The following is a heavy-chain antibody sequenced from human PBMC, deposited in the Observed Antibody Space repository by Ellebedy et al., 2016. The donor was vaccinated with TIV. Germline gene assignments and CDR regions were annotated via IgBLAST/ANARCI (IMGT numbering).Heavy chain of an antibody. CDR3: ATFNQYYTYLGV. J-gene: IGHJ6*03. Sequence: SETLSLTXTVSGDSISSSSDYWVWIRQPPGKGLEWIGTISNRDRTDLNPSLKSRVFILVDASKNQFFLKLTSVTAADTAVYYCATFNQYYTYLGVWGKGTTVTVSS. CDR2: ISNRDRT. D-gene: IGHD1-14*01. V-gene: IGHV4-39*01. CDR1: GDSISSSSDY.